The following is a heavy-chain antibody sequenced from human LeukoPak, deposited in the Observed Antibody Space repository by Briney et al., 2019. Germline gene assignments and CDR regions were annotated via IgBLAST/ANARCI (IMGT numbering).Heavy chain of an antibody. J-gene: IGHJ5*02. V-gene: IGHV3-20*04. Sequence: GGSLRLSCAASGFTFSDYYMSWIRQAPGKGLEWVSGINWNGGSTGYADSVKGRFTISRDNAKNSLYLQMNSLRAEDTAVYYCARESYYEGVYSNWFDPWGQGTLVTVSS. D-gene: IGHD3-22*01. CDR3: ARESYYEGVYSNWFDP. CDR1: GFTFSDYY. CDR2: INWNGGST.